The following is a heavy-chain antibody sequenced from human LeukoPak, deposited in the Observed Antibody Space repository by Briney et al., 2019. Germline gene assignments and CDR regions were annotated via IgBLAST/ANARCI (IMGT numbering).Heavy chain of an antibody. V-gene: IGHV1-2*02. CDR1: GYTFSGHY. Sequence: ASVKVSCKASGYTFSGHYMHWVRQAPGQGLEWMGWIYPNSGGTNYAQKFQGRVTMTRDTSISTAYMELSRLRSDDTAVYYCATARERGYSGYDYSALVFDYWGQGTLVTVSS. J-gene: IGHJ4*02. CDR2: IYPNSGGT. CDR3: ATARERGYSGYDYSALVFDY. D-gene: IGHD5-12*01.